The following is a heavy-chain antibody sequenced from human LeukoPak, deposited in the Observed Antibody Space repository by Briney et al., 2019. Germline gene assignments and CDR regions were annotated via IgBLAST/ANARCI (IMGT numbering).Heavy chain of an antibody. V-gene: IGHV3-30*18. CDR3: ANLYGDSGLDY. CDR2: ISYDGINK. J-gene: IGHJ4*02. D-gene: IGHD4-17*01. Sequence: PGMSLRLSCAASGFTFSSYGMHWVRRPPGKGLEWVAVISYDGINKYHADSVKGRFTISRDNSKNTLYLQMNSLRAEDTALYYCANLYGDSGLDYWGQGTLVTVSS. CDR1: GFTFSSYG.